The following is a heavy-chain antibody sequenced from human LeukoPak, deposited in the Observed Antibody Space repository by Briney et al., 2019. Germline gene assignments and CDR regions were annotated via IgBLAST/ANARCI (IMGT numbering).Heavy chain of an antibody. CDR2: IDPYTGNT. CDR1: GYTFVGYY. V-gene: IGHV1-2*02. D-gene: IGHD5-12*01. CDR3: AREYSASEH. Sequence: APVKDSCKASGYTFVGYYLHWVRQAPGQGLEWMAWIDPYTGNTRYAQKFQGRITVTRDTSVSTTYMELTWLTSDDTARYYCAREYSASEHWGQGTLVTVSS. J-gene: IGHJ4*02.